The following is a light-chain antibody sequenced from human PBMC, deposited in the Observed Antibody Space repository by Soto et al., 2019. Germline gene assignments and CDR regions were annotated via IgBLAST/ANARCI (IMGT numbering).Light chain of an antibody. J-gene: IGLJ1*01. CDR2: YDD. V-gene: IGLV1-36*01. CDR3: ASWDDSLGVYV. CDR1: SSNIEDNA. Sequence: QSVLTQPSSVSGAPRQRVTISCSGSSSNIEDNAVNWYQQLPGKTPKLLIYYDDVLPSGVSDRFSGSKSGTSASLVISGLQSEDEADYYCASWDDSLGVYVFGTGTKVTVL.